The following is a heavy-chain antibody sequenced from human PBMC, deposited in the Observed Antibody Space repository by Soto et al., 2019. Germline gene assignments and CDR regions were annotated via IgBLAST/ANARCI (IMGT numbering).Heavy chain of an antibody. J-gene: IGHJ5*02. CDR2: FDPEDGET. D-gene: IGHD3-3*01. Sequence: ASVKVSCKVSGYTLTELSMHWVRQAPGKGLEWMGGFDPEDGETIYAQKFQGRVTMTEDTSTDTAYMELSSLRSEDTAVYYCARDRITIFGVVLAGWFDPWGQGTLVTVSS. CDR3: ARDRITIFGVVLAGWFDP. CDR1: GYTLTELS. V-gene: IGHV1-24*01.